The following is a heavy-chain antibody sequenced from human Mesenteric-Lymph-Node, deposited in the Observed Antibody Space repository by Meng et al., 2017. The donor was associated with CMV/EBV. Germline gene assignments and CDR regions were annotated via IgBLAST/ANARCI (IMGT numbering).Heavy chain of an antibody. CDR2: IYPADSDT. CDR3: AREGYYYGGMDV. V-gene: IGHV5-51*01. CDR1: GYSFTSYW. Sequence: GGSLRLSCRGSGYSFTSYWIAWVRQMPGKGLEWMGIIYPADSDTRYSPSFQGQVTISADKSFTTAYLQWSSLKASDTAMYYCAREGYYYGGMDVWGQGTTVTVSS. J-gene: IGHJ6*02.